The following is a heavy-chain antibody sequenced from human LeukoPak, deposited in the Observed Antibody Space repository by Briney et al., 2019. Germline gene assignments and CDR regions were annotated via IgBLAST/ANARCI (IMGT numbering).Heavy chain of an antibody. V-gene: IGHV1-18*01. CDR3: AREMATIVNQSDY. D-gene: IGHD5-24*01. CDR2: ISPYNGNT. CDR1: GYTFTSYG. J-gene: IGHJ4*02. Sequence: ASVKVSCKASGYTFTSYGISWVRQAPGQGLEWMGWISPYNGNTNYAQKLQGRVIITTDTSTTTAYMELRSLRSDDTAVYYCAREMATIVNQSDYWGQGTLVTVSS.